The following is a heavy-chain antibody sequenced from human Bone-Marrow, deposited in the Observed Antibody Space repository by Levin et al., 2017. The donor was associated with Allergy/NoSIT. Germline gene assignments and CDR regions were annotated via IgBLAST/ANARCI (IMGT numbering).Heavy chain of an antibody. CDR2: IYYSGIT. D-gene: IGHD3-9*01. CDR1: GVSITSADYY. Sequence: SQTLSLTCTVSGVSITSADYYWSWIRQPPGKGLEWIGYIYYSGITYYNPSLKSRVTISLDTSKNQFSLKLSSVTAADTAVYYCAREGWGFDWSGSFGGQGTLVSVSS. CDR3: AREGWGFDWSGSF. V-gene: IGHV4-30-4*01. J-gene: IGHJ4*02.